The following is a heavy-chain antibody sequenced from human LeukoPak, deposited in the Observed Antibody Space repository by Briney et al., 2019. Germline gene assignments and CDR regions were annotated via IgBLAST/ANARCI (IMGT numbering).Heavy chain of an antibody. CDR2: IYYSGST. CDR1: GGSISSYY. D-gene: IGHD2-2*01. J-gene: IGHJ6*02. V-gene: IGHV4-59*01. Sequence: SETPSLTCTVSGGSISSYYWSWIRQPPGKGLEWIGYIYYSGSTNYNPSLKSRVTISVDTSKNQFSLKLSSVTAADTAVYYCAXXXXXXXXXXYXGFHYYYGMDVWGQGTTVTVSS. CDR3: AXXXXXXXXXXYXGFHYYYGMDV.